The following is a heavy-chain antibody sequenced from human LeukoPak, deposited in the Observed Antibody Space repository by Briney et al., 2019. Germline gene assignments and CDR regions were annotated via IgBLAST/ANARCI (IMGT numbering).Heavy chain of an antibody. CDR3: ARGEYSMVRGAPD. CDR1: GGTFSSYA. V-gene: IGHV1-69*05. D-gene: IGHD3-10*01. CDR2: IIPLFDTV. Sequence: SVKVSCKASGGTFSSYAISWVRQAPGQGLEWTGGIIPLFDTVNYAQKFQGRVTITTDESTTTAYMELSSLRYEDTAVYYCARGEYSMVRGAPDWGQGTLVTVSS. J-gene: IGHJ4*02.